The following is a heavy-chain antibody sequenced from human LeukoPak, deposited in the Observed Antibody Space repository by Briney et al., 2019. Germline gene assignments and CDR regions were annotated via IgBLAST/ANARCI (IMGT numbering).Heavy chain of an antibody. CDR3: ASGERSLGYFVY. V-gene: IGHV1-69*05. J-gene: IGHJ4*02. Sequence: KVSCKASGGTFSSYAISWVRQAPGQGLEWMGGIIPIFGTANYAQKFQGRVTITTDESTSTAYMELSSLRSEETAVYYCASGERSLGYFVYWGQGTLVTVSS. CDR2: IIPIFGTA. D-gene: IGHD3-3*01. CDR1: GGTFSSYA.